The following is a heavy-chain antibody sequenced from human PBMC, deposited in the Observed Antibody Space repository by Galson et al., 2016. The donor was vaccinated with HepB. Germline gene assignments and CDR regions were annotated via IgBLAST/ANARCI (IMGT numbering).Heavy chain of an antibody. CDR1: GGSITSGGYF. D-gene: IGHD3-22*01. CDR3: AGVHAGRKYSYDTSGCIDY. Sequence: TLSPTCTVSGGSITSGGYFWSWIRQPPANGLEWIADTYYSGSNYYNPSLKSRVTIPVDTSTNQFTLKLRSVTGADTAVYFCAGVHAGRKYSYDTSGCIDYWGQGLRVTVSS. V-gene: IGHV4-31*03. CDR2: TYYSGSN. J-gene: IGHJ4*02.